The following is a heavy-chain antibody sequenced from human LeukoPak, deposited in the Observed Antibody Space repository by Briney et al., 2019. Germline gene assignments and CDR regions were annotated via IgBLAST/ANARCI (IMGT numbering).Heavy chain of an antibody. CDR3: ARGPYDSRGQDYYYYYMDV. V-gene: IGHV1-69*01. CDR1: GGTFGSYV. CDR2: IIPIFGTA. J-gene: IGHJ6*03. Sequence: GSSVKVSCKASGGTFGSYVISWVRQAPGQGLEWMGGIIPIFGTANYAQKFQGRVTITADESTSTAYMELSSPRSEDTAVYYCARGPYDSRGQDYYYYYMDVWGRGTTVTVS. D-gene: IGHD3-22*01.